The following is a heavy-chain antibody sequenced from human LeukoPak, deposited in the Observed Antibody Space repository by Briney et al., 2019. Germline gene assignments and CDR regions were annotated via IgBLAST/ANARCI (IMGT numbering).Heavy chain of an antibody. D-gene: IGHD3-10*01. CDR3: ANSLNYYGSGSLVY. Sequence: SVKVSCKASGGTFSSYAISWVRQAPGQGLEWMGGIIPIFGTENSAQKFQGRVTITADKSTSTAYMELSSLRSEDTAVYYCANSLNYYGSGSLVYWGQGTLVTASS. V-gene: IGHV1-69*06. J-gene: IGHJ4*02. CDR1: GGTFSSYA. CDR2: IIPIFGTE.